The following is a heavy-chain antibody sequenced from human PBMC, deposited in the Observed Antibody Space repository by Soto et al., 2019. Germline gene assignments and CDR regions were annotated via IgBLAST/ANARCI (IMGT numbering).Heavy chain of an antibody. Sequence: PGGSLRLSCAASGFTFSSFAMSWVRQAPGEGLEWVSAITGSGSRTYYADSVKGRFTISRDNSKSTLFLQMNSLRTEDTAVYYCAKDNDIAVAGHDYWGQGTPVTVSS. CDR1: GFTFSSFA. CDR2: ITGSGSRT. V-gene: IGHV3-23*01. CDR3: AKDNDIAVAGHDY. D-gene: IGHD6-19*01. J-gene: IGHJ4*02.